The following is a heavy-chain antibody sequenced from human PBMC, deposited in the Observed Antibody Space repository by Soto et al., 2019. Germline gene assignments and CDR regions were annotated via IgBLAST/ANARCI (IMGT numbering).Heavy chain of an antibody. CDR2: ISPKSTFR. D-gene: IGHD2-21*01. Sequence: GGSLRLSCTASGFTFGDYAMSWVRQAPGKGLEWLSHISPKSTFRNYADSVKGRFTISRDNTESSLFLQMNSLGVDDTAVYSCVRGGGGGLFEHWGQGVLVTVSS. V-gene: IGHV3-11*06. CDR1: GFTFGDYA. CDR3: VRGGGGGLFEH. J-gene: IGHJ4*02.